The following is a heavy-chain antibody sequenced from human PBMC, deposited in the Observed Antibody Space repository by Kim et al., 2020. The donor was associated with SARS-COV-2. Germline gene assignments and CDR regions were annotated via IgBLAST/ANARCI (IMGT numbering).Heavy chain of an antibody. Sequence: GESLKISCEGSGYSFTNYWITWVRQMPGKGLEWMGRIDPSDSYTNYSPSFEGHVTVSADKSIDTAYLQWSSLKASDTAIYYCARLRSGSGVRWYFDLWGRGTLVTVSS. CDR2: IDPSDSYT. V-gene: IGHV5-10-1*01. J-gene: IGHJ2*01. D-gene: IGHD3-3*01. CDR3: ARLRSGSGVRWYFDL. CDR1: GYSFTNYW.